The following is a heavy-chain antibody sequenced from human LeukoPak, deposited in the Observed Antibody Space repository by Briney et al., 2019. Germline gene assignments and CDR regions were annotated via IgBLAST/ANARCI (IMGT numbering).Heavy chain of an antibody. CDR2: INPNSGGT. D-gene: IGHD2-2*01. Sequence: EASVKVSCKASGYTFTGYYIHWVRQAPGQGLEWMGWINPNSGGTNYAQKFQGRVTMTRDTSITTAYMDLNRLISDDTAVYYCARTPREYQLPSDYWGQGTLVTVSS. V-gene: IGHV1-2*02. CDR1: GYTFTGYY. J-gene: IGHJ4*02. CDR3: ARTPREYQLPSDY.